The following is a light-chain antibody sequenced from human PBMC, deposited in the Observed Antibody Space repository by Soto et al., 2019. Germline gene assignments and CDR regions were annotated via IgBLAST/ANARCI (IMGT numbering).Light chain of an antibody. CDR3: QQCARSPLT. Sequence: EIVLTQSPGTLSLSPGERATLSCRASQSVSNNYLAWYQQKPGQAPRLLIADASRRATGIPDRFSGSGSGTDFTLTISRLEPEDFAVYYCQQCARSPLTFGQGTKMEMK. J-gene: IGKJ1*01. CDR1: QSVSNNY. CDR2: DAS. V-gene: IGKV3-20*01.